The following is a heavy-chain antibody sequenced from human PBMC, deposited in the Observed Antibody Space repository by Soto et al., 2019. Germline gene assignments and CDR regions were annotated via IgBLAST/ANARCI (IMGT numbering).Heavy chain of an antibody. CDR3: AKDIRRLYYYYYGMDV. CDR2: ISWNSGSI. J-gene: IGHJ6*02. D-gene: IGHD6-25*01. CDR1: GFTFDDYA. V-gene: IGHV3-9*01. Sequence: GGSLRLSCAASGFTFDDYAMYWVRQAPGKGLEWVSGISWNSGSIGYADSVKGRFTISRDNAMNSLYLQMNSLRAEDTALYYCAKDIRRLYYYYYGMDVWGQGTTVTVSS.